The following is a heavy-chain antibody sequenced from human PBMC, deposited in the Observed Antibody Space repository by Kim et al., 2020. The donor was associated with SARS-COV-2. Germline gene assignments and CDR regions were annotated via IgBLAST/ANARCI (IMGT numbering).Heavy chain of an antibody. Sequence: GGSLRLSCAASGFPFTTHSMNWVRQAPGKGLEWVSSITATSSYIYYAESVKGRFTISRDNAKKSLFLHMDSLRVEDTAVYYCARDPGGSYYTYGMDVWGQGTTVTVSS. CDR1: GFPFTTHS. V-gene: IGHV3-21*01. J-gene: IGHJ6*02. D-gene: IGHD5-12*01. CDR3: ARDPGGSYYTYGMDV. CDR2: ITATSSYI.